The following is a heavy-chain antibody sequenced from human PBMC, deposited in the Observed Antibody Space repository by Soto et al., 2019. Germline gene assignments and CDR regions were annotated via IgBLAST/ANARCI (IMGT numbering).Heavy chain of an antibody. CDR2: IYYSGST. Sequence: PSETLSLTCTFSGGSISSGGYYWSWIRQHPGKGLEWIGYIYYSGSTYYNPSLKSRVTISVDTSKNQFSLKLSSVTAADTAVYYCARVGTVVTAIFSYWGQGTLVTVSS. V-gene: IGHV4-31*03. J-gene: IGHJ4*02. D-gene: IGHD2-21*02. CDR3: ARVGTVVTAIFSY. CDR1: GGSISSGGYY.